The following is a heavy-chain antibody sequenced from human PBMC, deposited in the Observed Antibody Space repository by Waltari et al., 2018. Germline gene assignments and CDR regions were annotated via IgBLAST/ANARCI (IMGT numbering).Heavy chain of an antibody. V-gene: IGHV6-1*01. Sequence: QVQLQQSGPGLVKPSQTLSLTCAVSGDSLFTTSVAWNWIRQSPSRGLEWLGRTYYRSQWCNDYALSVKGRITVNPDTSKNHFSLQLDSVTPDDTAVYYCARGKFTAFDIWGQGTMVTVSS. CDR3: ARGKFTAFDI. CDR2: TYYRSQWCN. J-gene: IGHJ3*02. CDR1: GDSLFTTSVA.